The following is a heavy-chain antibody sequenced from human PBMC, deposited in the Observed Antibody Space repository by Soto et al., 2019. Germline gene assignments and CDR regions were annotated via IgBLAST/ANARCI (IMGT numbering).Heavy chain of an antibody. CDR3: AAGEASSRNLAPYYLDF. V-gene: IGHV4-59*01. J-gene: IGHJ4*02. CDR1: GGSMRNYF. D-gene: IGHD6-13*01. Sequence: SETLSLTCTASGGSMRNYFWTWIRQPPGKGLEWIGYIHYSGTTSFFPSYNPSLRSRVTISEDTSKNQFSLKLLSVTTADTAVYFCAAGEASSRNLAPYYLDFWGQGTLVTVSS. CDR2: IHYSGTT.